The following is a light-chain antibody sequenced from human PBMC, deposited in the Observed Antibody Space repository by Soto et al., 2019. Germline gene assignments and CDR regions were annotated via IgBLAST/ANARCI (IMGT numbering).Light chain of an antibody. Sequence: EIVMTQSPGTLSVSSGERATLSCRASQSVSSNLAWFQQKPGQAPRLLIYGASTRATGLPARFSGSGSGTEFTLTISSLQSEDFAVYFCQQYNNWPPWTFGQGTKVQIK. J-gene: IGKJ1*01. CDR1: QSVSSN. V-gene: IGKV3-15*01. CDR3: QQYNNWPPWT. CDR2: GAS.